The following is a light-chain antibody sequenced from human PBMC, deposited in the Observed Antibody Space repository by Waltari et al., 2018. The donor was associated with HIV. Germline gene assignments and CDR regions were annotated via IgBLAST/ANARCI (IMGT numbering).Light chain of an antibody. J-gene: IGLJ3*02. CDR1: SSDVGGSKY. V-gene: IGLV2-8*01. CDR3: NSYAGSNNWV. Sequence: QSALTQPPSASASPGQSVTIPSTGTSSDVGGSKYVTWYQHHPGKAPKLMIYEVNNRPSGVPDRFSGSKSANTASLTVSGPQADDEADYYCNSYAGSNNWVFGGGTKLTVL. CDR2: EVN.